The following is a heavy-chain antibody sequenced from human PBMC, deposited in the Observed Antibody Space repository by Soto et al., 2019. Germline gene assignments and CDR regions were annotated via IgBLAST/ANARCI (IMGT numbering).Heavy chain of an antibody. CDR1: GFTFSSYA. D-gene: IGHD6-19*01. J-gene: IGHJ4*02. CDR3: ARDAVAYFDY. Sequence: PGGSLRLSCAASGFTFSSYAMHWVRQAPGKGLEWVAVISYDGSNKYYADSVKGRFTISRDNSKNTLYLQMNSLRAEDTAVYYCARDAVAYFDYWGQGTLVTVSS. V-gene: IGHV3-30-3*01. CDR2: ISYDGSNK.